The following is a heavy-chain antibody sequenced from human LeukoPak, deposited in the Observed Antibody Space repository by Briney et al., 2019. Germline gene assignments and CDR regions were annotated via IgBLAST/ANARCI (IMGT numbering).Heavy chain of an antibody. CDR3: AKGFYDFWSDQYYFDY. D-gene: IGHD3-3*01. Sequence: PGGSLRLSCAASGFTFSSYAMSWVRQAPGKGLEWVSAISGSGGSTYYADSVKGRFTISRDNSKNTLYLQMNSLRAEDTAVYYCAKGFYDFWSDQYYFDYWGQGTLVTVSS. J-gene: IGHJ4*02. V-gene: IGHV3-23*01. CDR2: ISGSGGST. CDR1: GFTFSSYA.